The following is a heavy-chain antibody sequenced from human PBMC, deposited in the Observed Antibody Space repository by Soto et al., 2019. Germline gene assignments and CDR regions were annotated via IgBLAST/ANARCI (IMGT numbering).Heavy chain of an antibody. CDR2: MYYTGIT. Sequence: QPPGKGLEWIGSMYYTGITYYNPSLKSRVTISVDTSKTQFSLKLTSVTAADTAVYYCARAYGGYADYWGQGALVTVSS. D-gene: IGHD5-12*01. CDR3: ARAYGGYADY. V-gene: IGHV4-39*07. J-gene: IGHJ4*02.